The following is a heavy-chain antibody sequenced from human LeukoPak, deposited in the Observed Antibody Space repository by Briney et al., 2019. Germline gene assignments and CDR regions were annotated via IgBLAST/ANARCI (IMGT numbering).Heavy chain of an antibody. D-gene: IGHD1-26*01. J-gene: IGHJ6*03. CDR1: GYTFTSYY. Sequence: ASVKVSCKASGYTFTSYYMHWVRQAPGQGLEWMGIINPSGGSTSYAQKFQGRVTMTRDMSTSTVYMELSSLRSEDTAVYYCARDPIGSNYYYYYMDVWGKGTTVTVSS. CDR3: ARDPIGSNYYYYYMDV. CDR2: INPSGGST. V-gene: IGHV1-46*01.